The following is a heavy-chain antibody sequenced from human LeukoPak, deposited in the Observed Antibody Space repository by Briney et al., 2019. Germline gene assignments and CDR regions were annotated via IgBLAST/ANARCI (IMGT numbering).Heavy chain of an antibody. CDR1: GYTFTSYD. Sequence: GASVKVSCKASGYTFTSYDINWVRQAPGQGLEWMGWINPNSGGTNYAQKFQGRVTMTRDTSISTAYMELSRLRSDDTAVYYCARDRAYLGGSSWEPYYYYYYMDVWGKGTTVTVSS. V-gene: IGHV1-2*02. CDR3: ARDRAYLGGSSWEPYYYYYYMDV. D-gene: IGHD6-13*01. J-gene: IGHJ6*03. CDR2: INPNSGGT.